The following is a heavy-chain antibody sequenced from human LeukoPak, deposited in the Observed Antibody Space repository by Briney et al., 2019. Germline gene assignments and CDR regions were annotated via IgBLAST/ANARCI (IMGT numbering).Heavy chain of an antibody. Sequence: GGSLRLSCAASGFTFSSYGMSWVRQAPGRGLEWVAAISSSGGTTYYADSVKGRFTISRDNSKNTLYLQMNSLRAEDTAIYYCAKVRVAVADFSFDYWGQGTLVTVSS. V-gene: IGHV3-23*01. CDR2: ISSSGGTT. D-gene: IGHD6-19*01. CDR1: GFTFSSYG. CDR3: AKVRVAVADFSFDY. J-gene: IGHJ4*02.